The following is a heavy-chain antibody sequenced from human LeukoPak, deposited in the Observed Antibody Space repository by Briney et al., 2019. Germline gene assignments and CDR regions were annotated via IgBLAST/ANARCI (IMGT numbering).Heavy chain of an antibody. Sequence: GGSLRLSCADSGSNFEDYGMSWVRQAPGKGLEGVSGINWNGGVTDYADSVKGRFTISRDKAKKSLYLQMNSLRAEDTALYYCAKSSGRVRHFYYYYMDVWGKGTTVTVSS. D-gene: IGHD1-26*01. V-gene: IGHV3-20*04. J-gene: IGHJ6*03. CDR2: INWNGGVT. CDR1: GSNFEDYG. CDR3: AKSSGRVRHFYYYYMDV.